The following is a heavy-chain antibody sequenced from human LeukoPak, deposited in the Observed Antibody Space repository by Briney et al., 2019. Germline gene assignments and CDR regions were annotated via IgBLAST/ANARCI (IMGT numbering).Heavy chain of an antibody. CDR2: IKPNSGGT. Sequence: ASVKVSCKASGYTFTGYYMHWVRQAPGQGLEWMGWIKPNSGGTNYAQKFQGRVTMTRDTSISTAYMELSRLRSDDTAVYYCARAGLIAVAGTPLNEWGQGTLVTVSS. D-gene: IGHD6-19*01. V-gene: IGHV1-2*02. CDR1: GYTFTGYY. CDR3: ARAGLIAVAGTPLNE. J-gene: IGHJ4*02.